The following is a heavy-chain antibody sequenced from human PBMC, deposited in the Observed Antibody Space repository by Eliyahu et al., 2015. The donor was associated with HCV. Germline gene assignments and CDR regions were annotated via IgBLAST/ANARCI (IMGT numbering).Heavy chain of an antibody. V-gene: IGHV3-9*01. Sequence: EVQLVESGGGLVQPGRSLRLSCAASGFTFDDYAMHWVRQAPGKGLEWVSGISWNSGSIGYADSVKGRFTISRDNAKNSLYLQMNSLRAEDTALYYCAKDSGGSYYGARPDYWGQGTLVTVSS. CDR1: GFTFDDYA. D-gene: IGHD1-26*01. CDR2: ISWNSGSI. J-gene: IGHJ4*02. CDR3: AKDSGGSYYGARPDY.